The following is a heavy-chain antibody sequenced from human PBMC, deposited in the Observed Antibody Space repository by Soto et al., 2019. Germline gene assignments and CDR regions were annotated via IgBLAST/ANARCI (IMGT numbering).Heavy chain of an antibody. V-gene: IGHV1-2*02. Sequence: ASVKVSCKASGYTFSGFYMHWVRQAPGQGLEWMGWINPNSGGTKSAEKFQGRVTMTRDTSISTAYMELSRLTSDDTAVYYCASAAVTGTAGLNFWGQGAQVTVSS. CDR3: ASAAVTGTAGLNF. D-gene: IGHD6-19*01. CDR1: GYTFSGFY. J-gene: IGHJ4*02. CDR2: INPNSGGT.